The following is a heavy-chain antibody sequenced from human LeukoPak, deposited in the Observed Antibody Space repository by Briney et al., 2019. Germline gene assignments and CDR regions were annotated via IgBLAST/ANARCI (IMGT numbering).Heavy chain of an antibody. V-gene: IGHV4-61*02. J-gene: IGHJ4*02. CDR3: AREVNSSTWRPLDF. Sequence: PSQTLSLTCTVSGGSISSGGYYWSWIRQPAGKGLEWIGRIYTSGSTNYNPSLKSRVTMSVDTSKNQFSLKLTSMTAADTAVYYCAREVNSSTWRPLDFWGQGTLVTVSS. D-gene: IGHD6-13*01. CDR2: IYTSGST. CDR1: GGSISSGGYY.